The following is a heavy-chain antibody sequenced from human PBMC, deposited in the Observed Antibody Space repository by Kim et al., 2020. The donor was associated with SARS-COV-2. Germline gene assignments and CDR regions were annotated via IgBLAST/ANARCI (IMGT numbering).Heavy chain of an antibody. CDR2: IRQDGSDK. D-gene: IGHD4-17*01. V-gene: IGHV3-7*01. CDR1: GFSFSTYW. J-gene: IGHJ4*02. CDR3: ARDVYGGYFDY. Sequence: GGSLRLSCAASGFSFSTYWMNWVRQAPGKGLEWVANIRQDGSDKNYVDSVMGRFTISRDNAKNSLYLQLNRLRVEDTAVYYCARDVYGGYFDYWGQGTLVTVSP.